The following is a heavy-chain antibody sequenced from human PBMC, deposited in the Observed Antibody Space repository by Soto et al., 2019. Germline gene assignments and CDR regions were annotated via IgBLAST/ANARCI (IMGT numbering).Heavy chain of an antibody. V-gene: IGHV1-46*01. CDR1: GYTFTSYY. Sequence: ASVKVSCKASGYTFTSYYMHWVRQAPGQGLEWMGIINPSGGSTSYAQKFQGRVTMTRDTSTSTVYMELSSLRSEDTAVYYCARAISSGHRTYYFDYWGQGTLVTVSS. J-gene: IGHJ4*02. CDR2: INPSGGST. CDR3: ARAISSGHRTYYFDY. D-gene: IGHD3-22*01.